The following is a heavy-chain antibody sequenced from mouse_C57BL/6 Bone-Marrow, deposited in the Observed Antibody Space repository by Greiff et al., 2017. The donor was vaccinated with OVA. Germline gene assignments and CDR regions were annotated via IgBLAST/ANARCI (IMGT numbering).Heavy chain of an antibody. CDR1: GFSLTSYA. CDR2: IWTGGGT. Sequence: VQGVESGPGLVAPSQSLSITCTVSGFSLTSYAISWVRQPHGKGLEWLGVIWTGGGTNYNSALKSRLSISKDKSKSQVFVKMNRLQTDDPASYYCARKGMGYYAMDDWGQGTSVTVSS. V-gene: IGHV2-9-1*01. D-gene: IGHD2-10*02. J-gene: IGHJ4*01. CDR3: ARKGMGYYAMDD.